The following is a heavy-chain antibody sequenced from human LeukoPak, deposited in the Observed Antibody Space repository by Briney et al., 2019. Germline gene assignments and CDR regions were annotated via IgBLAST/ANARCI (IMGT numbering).Heavy chain of an antibody. CDR3: ARDGTVTKYYYYYYMDV. V-gene: IGHV4-61*02. D-gene: IGHD4-17*01. Sequence: PSQTLSLTCTVSGGSTSSGSYYWSWIRQPAGKGLEWIGRIYTSGSTNYNPSLKSRVTISVDTSKNLFSLKLSSVTAADTAVYYCARDGTVTKYYYYYYMDVWGKGTTVTVSS. J-gene: IGHJ6*03. CDR2: IYTSGST. CDR1: GGSTSSGSYY.